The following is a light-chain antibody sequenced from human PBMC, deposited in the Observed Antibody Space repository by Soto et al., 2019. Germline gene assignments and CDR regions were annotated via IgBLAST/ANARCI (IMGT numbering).Light chain of an antibody. CDR1: QSISSW. J-gene: IGKJ1*01. V-gene: IGKV1-5*03. CDR3: QQYNSYPT. CDR2: KAS. Sequence: DIQMTQSPSTLSASVGDRVTITCRASQSISSWLAWYQQKPGKAPKLLIYKASSLESGVPSRFSGSGSGTEFTLTISSLQPDDLATYYCQQYNSYPTVGRGTKVEIK.